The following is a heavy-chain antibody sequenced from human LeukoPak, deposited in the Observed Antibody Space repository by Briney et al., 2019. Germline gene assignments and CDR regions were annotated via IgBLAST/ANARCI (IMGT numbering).Heavy chain of an antibody. Sequence: GASVKVSCKASGYTFTGYYMHWVRQAPGQGLEWMGWINPNSGGTNYAQKFQGRVAMTRDTSISTAYMELSRLRSDDTAVYYCARLGRLERRVFDYWGQGTLVTVSS. CDR1: GYTFTGYY. D-gene: IGHD1-1*01. J-gene: IGHJ4*02. CDR2: INPNSGGT. CDR3: ARLGRLERRVFDY. V-gene: IGHV1-2*02.